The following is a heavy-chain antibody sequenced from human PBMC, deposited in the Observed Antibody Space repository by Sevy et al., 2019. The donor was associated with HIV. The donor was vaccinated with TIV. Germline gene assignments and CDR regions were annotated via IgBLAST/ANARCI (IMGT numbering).Heavy chain of an antibody. V-gene: IGHV3-21*01. Sequence: GGSLRLSCAASGFTFSSYSMNWVRQAPGKGLEWVSSISSSSSYIYYADSVKGRFTISRDNAKNSLYLQMNSLRAEDTAVYYCAKDSRVYSSSHFDYWGQGTLVTVSS. CDR2: ISSSSSYI. D-gene: IGHD6-13*01. CDR3: AKDSRVYSSSHFDY. J-gene: IGHJ4*02. CDR1: GFTFSSYS.